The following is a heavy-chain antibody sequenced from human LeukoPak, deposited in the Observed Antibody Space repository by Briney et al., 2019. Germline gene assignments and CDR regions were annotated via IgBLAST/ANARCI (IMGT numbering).Heavy chain of an antibody. CDR3: ARHTAAGYYYYYGMDV. Sequence: PSETLSLTCTVSGGSISSYYWSWIRQPPGKGLEWIGYIYYSGSTNYNPSLKSRVTISVDTSKNQFSLKLSSVTAADTAVYYCARHTAAGYYYYYGMDVWGQGTTVTVSS. J-gene: IGHJ6*02. V-gene: IGHV4-59*08. D-gene: IGHD6-13*01. CDR2: IYYSGST. CDR1: GGSISSYY.